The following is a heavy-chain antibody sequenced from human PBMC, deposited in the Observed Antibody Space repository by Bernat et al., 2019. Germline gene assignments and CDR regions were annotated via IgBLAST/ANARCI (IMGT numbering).Heavy chain of an antibody. D-gene: IGHD6-19*01. CDR1: GGSISSGGYY. Sequence: QVQLQESGPGLVKPSQTLSLTCTVSGGSISSGGYYWSWIRQHPGKGLEWIGYIYYSGSTYYNPSLKSRVTISVDTSKNQFSLKLSSVTAADTAVYYCARHEYSGWYSHYYYYGMDVWGQGTTVTVSS. V-gene: IGHV4-31*03. J-gene: IGHJ6*02. CDR3: ARHEYSGWYSHYYYYGMDV. CDR2: IYYSGST.